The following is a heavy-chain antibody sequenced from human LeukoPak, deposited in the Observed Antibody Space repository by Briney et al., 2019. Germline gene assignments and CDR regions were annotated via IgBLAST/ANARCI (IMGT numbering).Heavy chain of an antibody. CDR2: INPSGGST. V-gene: IGHV1-46*01. D-gene: IGHD3-3*01. CDR3: ARDRSGFLEWLGGDY. CDR1: GGTFSSYA. Sequence: ASVKVSCKASGGTFSSYAISWVRQAPGQGLEWMGIINPSGGSTSYAQKFQGRVTMTRDTSTSTVYMELSSLRSEDTAVYYCARDRSGFLEWLGGDYWGQGTLVTVSS. J-gene: IGHJ4*02.